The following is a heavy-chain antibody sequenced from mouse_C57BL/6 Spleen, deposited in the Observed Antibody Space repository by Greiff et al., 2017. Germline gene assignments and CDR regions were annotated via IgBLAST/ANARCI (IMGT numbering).Heavy chain of an antibody. J-gene: IGHJ2*01. Sequence: EVQGVESGGGLVKPGGSLKLSCAASGFTFSSYAMSWVRQTPEKRLEWVATISDGGSYTYYPDNVKGRFTISRDNAKNNLYLQMSHQKSEDTAMYYCARVGPLHYFDYWGQGTTLTVSS. V-gene: IGHV5-4*01. CDR2: ISDGGSYT. CDR1: GFTFSSYA. D-gene: IGHD6-1*01. CDR3: ARVGPLHYFDY.